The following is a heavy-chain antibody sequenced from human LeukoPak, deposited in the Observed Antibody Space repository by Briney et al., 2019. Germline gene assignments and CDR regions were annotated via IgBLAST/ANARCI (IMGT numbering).Heavy chain of an antibody. J-gene: IGHJ5*02. CDR3: ARESTYYDFWSGYSQYWFDP. V-gene: IGHV1-3*01. CDR1: GYTFTSYA. D-gene: IGHD3-3*01. CDR2: INAGNGNT. Sequence: ASVKVSCKASGYTFTSYAMRWVRQAPGQRLEWMGWINAGNGNTKYSQKFQGRVTITRDTSASTAYMELSSLRSEDTAVYYCARESTYYDFWSGYSQYWFDPWGQGTLVTVSS.